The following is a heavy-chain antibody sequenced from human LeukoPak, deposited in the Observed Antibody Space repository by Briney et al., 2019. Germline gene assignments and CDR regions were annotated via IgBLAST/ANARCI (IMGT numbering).Heavy chain of an antibody. CDR2: ISSSGSTI. V-gene: IGHV3-11*01. Sequence: GGSLRLSCAASGFTFSDYYMSWISQAPGKGLEWVSYISSSGSTIYYADSVKGRFTISRDNAKNSLYLQMNSLRAEDTAVYYCVGGKMWWNSYYYYGMDVWGQGTTVTVS. CDR1: GFTFSDYY. CDR3: VGGKMWWNSYYYYGMDV. J-gene: IGHJ6*02. D-gene: IGHD2-21*01.